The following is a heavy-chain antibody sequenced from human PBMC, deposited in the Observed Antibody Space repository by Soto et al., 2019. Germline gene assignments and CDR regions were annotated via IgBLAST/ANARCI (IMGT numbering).Heavy chain of an antibody. CDR3: ARGIAVAGPFDY. Sequence: PGGSLRLSCAASRFTFSSYSMNWVRQAPGKGLEWVSYISSSSTIYYADSVKGRFTISRDNAKNSLYLQMNSLRAEDTAVYYCARGIAVAGPFDYWGQGTLVTVSS. V-gene: IGHV3-48*01. D-gene: IGHD6-19*01. CDR2: ISSSSTI. J-gene: IGHJ4*02. CDR1: RFTFSSYS.